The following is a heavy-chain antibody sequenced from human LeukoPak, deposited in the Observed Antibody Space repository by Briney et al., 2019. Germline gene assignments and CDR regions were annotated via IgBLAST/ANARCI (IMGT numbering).Heavy chain of an antibody. CDR3: ARDYGSVRPLFFGP. CDR2: MNPNSGNT. J-gene: IGHJ5*02. Sequence: ASVKVSCKASGYTFTSYDINWVRQATGQGLEWMGWMNPNSGNTGYAQKFQGRVTMTRNTSISTAYMELSSLRSEDTAVYYCARDYGSVRPLFFGPSVQGTLVTVSS. V-gene: IGHV1-8*01. CDR1: GYTFTSYD. D-gene: IGHD3-10*01.